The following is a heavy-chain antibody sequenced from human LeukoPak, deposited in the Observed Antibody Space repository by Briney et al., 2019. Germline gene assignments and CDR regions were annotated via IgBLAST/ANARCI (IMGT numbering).Heavy chain of an antibody. CDR2: MNPNSGNT. J-gene: IGHJ4*02. CDR3: ARGGYDFWSGYYTGINY. Sequence: ASVKVSCKASGYTFTSYDINWVQQATGQGLEWMGWMNPNSGNTGYAQKFQGRVTMTRNTSISTAYMELSSLRSEDTAVYYCARGGYDFWSGYYTGINYWGQGTLVTVSS. CDR1: GYTFTSYD. D-gene: IGHD3-3*01. V-gene: IGHV1-8*01.